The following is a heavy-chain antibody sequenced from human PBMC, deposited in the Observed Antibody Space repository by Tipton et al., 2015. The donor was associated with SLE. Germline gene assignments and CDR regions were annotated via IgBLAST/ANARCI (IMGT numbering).Heavy chain of an antibody. V-gene: IGHV3-33*06. CDR1: GFTFSSYG. D-gene: IGHD1-26*01. J-gene: IGHJ4*02. CDR2: IWYDGSEK. CDR3: AKDRANEWELPVGFDS. Sequence: SLRLSCAASGFTFSSYGMHWVRQVPGKGLEWVAVIWYDGSEKYYADSVKGRFTISRDNSKNTLFLQMDSLRAEDTAVYYCAKDRANEWELPVGFDSWGQGTLVTVSS.